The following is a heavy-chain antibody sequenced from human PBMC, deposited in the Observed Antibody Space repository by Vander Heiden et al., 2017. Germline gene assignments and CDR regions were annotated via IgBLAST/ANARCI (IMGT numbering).Heavy chain of an antibody. CDR2: ISWNSGSI. CDR1: GFSVDDYA. Sequence: VQLVESGGGLVQPGRSLRLSCAASGFSVDDYAMHWVRQARGKGLEWVSGISWNSGSIGYADSVKGRFTISRDNAKNSLYLKMNSLRAEDTALYYCAKARELWDGLAYWGQGTLVTVSS. CDR3: AKARELWDGLAY. J-gene: IGHJ4*02. D-gene: IGHD3-10*01. V-gene: IGHV3-9*01.